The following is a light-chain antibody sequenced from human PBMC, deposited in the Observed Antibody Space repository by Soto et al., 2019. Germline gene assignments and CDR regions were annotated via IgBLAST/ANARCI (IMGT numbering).Light chain of an antibody. CDR3: QQRSNWPPT. J-gene: IGKJ5*01. V-gene: IGKV3-11*01. Sequence: EIVLTQSPATLSLSPGERATLSCRASQSVSSYLAWYQQKPGRAPRPLIYDASNRATGIPARFSGSGSGTDFTLTISSLEPEDFAVYYCQQRSNWPPTFGQGTRLEIK. CDR1: QSVSSY. CDR2: DAS.